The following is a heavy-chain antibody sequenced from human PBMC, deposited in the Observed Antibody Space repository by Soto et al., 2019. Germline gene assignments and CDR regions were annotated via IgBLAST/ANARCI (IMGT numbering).Heavy chain of an antibody. CDR3: AKAFYSGYDSTPHYSYYYYMDV. V-gene: IGHV3-23*01. CDR1: GFTFSSYA. CDR2: ISGSGGST. D-gene: IGHD5-12*01. J-gene: IGHJ6*03. Sequence: GGSLRLSCAASGFTFSSYAMSWVRQAPGKGLEWVSAISGSGGSTYYADSVKGRFTISRDNSKNTLYLQMNSLRAEDTAVYYCAKAFYSGYDSTPHYSYYYYMDVWGKGTTVTVSS.